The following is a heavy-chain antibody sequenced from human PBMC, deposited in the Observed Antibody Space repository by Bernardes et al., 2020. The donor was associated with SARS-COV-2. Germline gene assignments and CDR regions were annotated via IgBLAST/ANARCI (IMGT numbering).Heavy chain of an antibody. J-gene: IGHJ4*02. CDR2: IYYSGST. V-gene: IGHV4-59*01. CDR1: GGSISSYY. D-gene: IGHD6-13*01. CDR3: ARVGYSSSLSPIDC. Sequence: SETLSLICTVSGGSISSYYWSWIRQPPGKGLEWIGYIYYSGSTNYNPSLKSRVTISVDTSKNQFSLKLSSVTAADTAVYYCARVGYSSSLSPIDCWGQGTLVTVSS.